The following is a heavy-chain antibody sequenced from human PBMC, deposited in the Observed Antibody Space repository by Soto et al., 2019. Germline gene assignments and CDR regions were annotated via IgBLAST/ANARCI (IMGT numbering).Heavy chain of an antibody. CDR3: AKAIRIGATSPDDFDI. CDR2: ISYDGSNK. V-gene: IGHV3-30*18. D-gene: IGHD1-26*01. Sequence: QVQLVESGGGVVQPGRSLRLSCAASGFTFSSYGMHWVRQAPGKGLEWVAVISYDGSNKYYADSVKGRFTISRDNSKNTLYLQMNSLRAEDTAVYYCAKAIRIGATSPDDFDIWGQGTMVTVSS. CDR1: GFTFSSYG. J-gene: IGHJ3*02.